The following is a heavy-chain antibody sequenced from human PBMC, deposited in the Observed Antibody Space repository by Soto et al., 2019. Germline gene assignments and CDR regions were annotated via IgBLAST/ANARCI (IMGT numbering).Heavy chain of an antibody. J-gene: IGHJ4*02. CDR3: ARRRGSGNYFIDL. Sequence: EVQLLGSGGGLVQLGGSLRLSCAASGFTFSNSDMVWVRQAPGKGLEWVSTISSSGTDTYYADSVKGRFNISRDNSRDTLFLQVNNLRAEDTALYYCARRRGSGNYFIDLWGQGTLVTVSS. D-gene: IGHD3-10*01. CDR1: GFTFSNSD. V-gene: IGHV3-23*01. CDR2: ISSSGTDT.